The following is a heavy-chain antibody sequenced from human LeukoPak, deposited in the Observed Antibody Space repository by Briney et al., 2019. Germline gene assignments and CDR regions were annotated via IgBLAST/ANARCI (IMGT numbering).Heavy chain of an antibody. V-gene: IGHV1-18*01. Sequence: ASVKVSCKASGYTFNSYLISWVRQVPGQGLEWMGWISGHSGNTDYAQKFKDRVTLTTDTSTSTACMELRSLTSDDTAVYYCARIWAEFQLVSDFWGQGTLITVSP. J-gene: IGHJ4*02. CDR3: ARIWAEFQLVSDF. CDR2: ISGHSGNT. D-gene: IGHD3-10*01. CDR1: GYTFNSYL.